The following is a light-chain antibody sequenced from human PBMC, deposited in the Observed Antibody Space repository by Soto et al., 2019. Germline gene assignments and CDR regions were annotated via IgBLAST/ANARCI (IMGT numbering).Light chain of an antibody. CDR3: QVWDSSSDHWV. V-gene: IGLV3-21*04. J-gene: IGLJ3*02. Sequence: SSELTQPPSVSVAPGKTARITCEGNNIGSKSVHWYQQKPGQAPVLVIYYDSDRPSGIPERFSGSNSGNTATLTISRVEAGDEADYYCQVWDSSSDHWVFGGGTKLTVL. CDR1: NIGSKS. CDR2: YDS.